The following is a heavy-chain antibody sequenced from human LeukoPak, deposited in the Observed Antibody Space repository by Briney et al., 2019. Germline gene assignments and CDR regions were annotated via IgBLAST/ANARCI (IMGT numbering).Heavy chain of an antibody. CDR3: ARAGGSYYDY. V-gene: IGHV3-74*03. J-gene: IGHJ4*02. CDR2: INSDGSTT. D-gene: IGHD1-26*01. CDR1: GFSFNEYW. Sequence: PGGSLRLSCAASGFSFNEYWMHWVRLVPGKGLVWVSLINSDGSTTTYADSVKGRFTISRDNSKNTLYLQMNSLRAEDTAVYYCARAGGSYYDYWGQGTLVTVSS.